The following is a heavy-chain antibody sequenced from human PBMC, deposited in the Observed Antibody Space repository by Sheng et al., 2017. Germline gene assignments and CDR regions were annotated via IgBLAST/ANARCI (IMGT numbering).Heavy chain of an antibody. D-gene: IGHD6-13*01. J-gene: IGHJ6*02. CDR3: ARDYSSSWRYGMDV. V-gene: IGHV3-33*01. CDR2: IWFDGSNK. CDR1: GFTFSSYG. Sequence: QVQLVESGGGVVQPGRSLRLSCAASGFTFSSYGMHWVRQAPGKGLEWVAVIWFDGSNKYYADSVKGRFTISRDNSKNTLYLQMSSLRAEDTAVYYCARDYSSSWRYGMDVWGQGTTVTVSS.